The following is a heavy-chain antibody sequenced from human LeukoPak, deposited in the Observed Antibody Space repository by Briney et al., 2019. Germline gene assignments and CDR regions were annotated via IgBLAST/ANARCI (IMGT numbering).Heavy chain of an antibody. CDR2: IYYSGST. CDR1: GGSISSYY. CDR3: ARVPQGGTTLFDY. D-gene: IGHD1-1*01. V-gene: IGHV4-59*01. Sequence: SETLSLTCTVSGGSISSYYWSWIQQPPGKGLEWIGYIYYSGSTNYNPSLKSRVTISVDTSKNQFSLKLSSVTAADTAVYYCARVPQGGTTLFDYWGQGTLVTVSS. J-gene: IGHJ4*02.